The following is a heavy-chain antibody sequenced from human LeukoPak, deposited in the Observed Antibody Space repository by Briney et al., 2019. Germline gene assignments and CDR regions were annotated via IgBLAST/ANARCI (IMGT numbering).Heavy chain of an antibody. CDR2: INPNGGGT. CDR3: ARGGGTVFGVIND. Sequence: ASVKVSCKASGYTFTGHYIHWVRQAPGQGLEWMGWINPNGGGTNYAQKFQGGVTMTRDTSITTAYMELSRLRSDDTAVYYCARGGGTVFGVINDWGQGTLVTVSS. V-gene: IGHV1-2*02. CDR1: GYTFTGHY. D-gene: IGHD3-3*01. J-gene: IGHJ4*02.